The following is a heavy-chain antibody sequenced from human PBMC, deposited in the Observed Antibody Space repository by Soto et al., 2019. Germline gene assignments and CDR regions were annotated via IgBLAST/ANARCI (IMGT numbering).Heavy chain of an antibody. Sequence: PSETLSLTCAVYGGSFIGYYWSWIRQPPGKGLEWIGEINHSGSTNYNPSLKSRVTISVDTSKNQFSLKLSSVTAADTAVYYCARGSRMVRGVIITRTVRFDPWGQGTLVTVSS. CDR3: ARGSRMVRGVIITRTVRFDP. CDR1: GGSFIGYY. J-gene: IGHJ5*02. V-gene: IGHV4-34*01. CDR2: INHSGST. D-gene: IGHD3-10*01.